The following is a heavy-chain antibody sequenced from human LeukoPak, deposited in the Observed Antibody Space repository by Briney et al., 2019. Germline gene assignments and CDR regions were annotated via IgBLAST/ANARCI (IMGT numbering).Heavy chain of an antibody. D-gene: IGHD3-9*01. J-gene: IGHJ4*02. CDR1: GFTFSSYG. CDR3: AKSGVLRYFDWLFDY. CDR2: ISYDGGNK. V-gene: IGHV3-30*18. Sequence: VRSLRLSCAASGFTFSSYGMHWVRQAPGKGLEWVAVISYDGGNKYYADSVKGRFTISRDNSKNTLYLQMNSLRAEDTAVYYCAKSGVLRYFDWLFDYWGQGTLVTVSS.